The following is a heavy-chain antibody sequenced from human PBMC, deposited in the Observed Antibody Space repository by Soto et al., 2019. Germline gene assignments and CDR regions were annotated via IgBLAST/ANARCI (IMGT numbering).Heavy chain of an antibody. D-gene: IGHD6-19*01. CDR2: IDAAYGAT. Sequence: QVHLVQSGAEVKNPGASVKVSCKASGYTFVTYTIHWVRQAPGQSLEWMGWIDAAYGATKYSEKFQGRVTITRDTSATTADMELSSLRSEDTAVYYCARGSSGWPHYFDYWGQGTLVTVS. CDR1: GYTFVTYT. J-gene: IGHJ4*02. CDR3: ARGSSGWPHYFDY. V-gene: IGHV1-3*01.